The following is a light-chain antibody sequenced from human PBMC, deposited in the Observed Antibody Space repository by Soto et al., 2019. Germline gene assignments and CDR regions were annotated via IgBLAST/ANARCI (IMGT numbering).Light chain of an antibody. CDR3: QQDLRPPLT. V-gene: IGKV1-12*01. CDR1: QGISSW. J-gene: IGKJ3*01. Sequence: IQLTQSPSSLSASVGDRVTITCRASQGISSWLAWYQQKPGKAPGLLIYAGSTLQRGVPSRFSASGSGTDFTLTISSLQPEDFATYYCQQDLRPPLTFGPGTKVDIK. CDR2: AGS.